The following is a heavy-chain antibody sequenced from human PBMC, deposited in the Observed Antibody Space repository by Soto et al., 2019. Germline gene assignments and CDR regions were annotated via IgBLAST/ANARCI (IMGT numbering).Heavy chain of an antibody. J-gene: IGHJ5*02. CDR2: ISYDGSNK. CDR1: GFTFSSYA. D-gene: IGHD5-18*01. CDR3: ARAGYSYGFSIPFDP. Sequence: SGGSLRLSCAASGFTFSSYAMHWVRQAPGKGLEWVAVISYDGSNKYYADSVKGRFTISRDNSKNTLYLQMNSLRAEDTAVYYCARAGYSYGFSIPFDPWGQGTLVTVSS. V-gene: IGHV3-30-3*01.